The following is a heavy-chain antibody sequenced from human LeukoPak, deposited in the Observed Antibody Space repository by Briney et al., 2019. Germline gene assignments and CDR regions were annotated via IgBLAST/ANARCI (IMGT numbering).Heavy chain of an antibody. Sequence: GGSLRLSCVASGFIFNNYWMSCVRQVPGEGLEWGSYISISGSTIYYADSVRGRFTISRDNAKNSVYLQMNNLRAEDTAMYYCARDRYYGSGSNYAIFAYWGQGTLVTVSS. V-gene: IGHV3-11*04. J-gene: IGHJ4*02. CDR1: GFIFNNYW. CDR2: ISISGSTI. CDR3: ARDRYYGSGSNYAIFAY. D-gene: IGHD3-10*01.